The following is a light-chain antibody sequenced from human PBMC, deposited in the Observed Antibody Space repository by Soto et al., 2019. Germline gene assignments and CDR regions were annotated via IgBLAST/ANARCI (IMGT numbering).Light chain of an antibody. V-gene: IGLV1-47*01. J-gene: IGLJ2*01. CDR1: SSNIGSNY. CDR3: AAWDDSLSGRGVV. Sequence: QSVLTQPPSASGTPGQRVTISCSGSSSNIGSNYVYWYQQLPGTAPKLLIYRNNQRPSGVPDRFSGSKSGTSASLAISGLRSEDEAEYYCAAWDDSLSGRGVVFGGGTKVTVL. CDR2: RNN.